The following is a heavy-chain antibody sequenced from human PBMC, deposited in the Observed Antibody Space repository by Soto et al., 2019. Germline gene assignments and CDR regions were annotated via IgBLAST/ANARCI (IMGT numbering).Heavy chain of an antibody. D-gene: IGHD2-15*01. CDR1: GFTFDDYA. Sequence: EVQLVESGGGLVQPGRSLRLSCAASGFTFDDYAMHWVRRVPGKGLEWVSSISWNSNIIGYAGSVKGRFTISRDNAKNSLYLQMHSLRPEDTALYYCAKGGPDGFCSGGRCYFDYWGQGTLVTVSS. J-gene: IGHJ4*02. V-gene: IGHV3-9*01. CDR2: ISWNSNII. CDR3: AKGGPDGFCSGGRCYFDY.